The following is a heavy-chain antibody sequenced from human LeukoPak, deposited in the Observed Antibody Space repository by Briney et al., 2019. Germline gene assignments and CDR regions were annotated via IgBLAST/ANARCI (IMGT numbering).Heavy chain of an antibody. Sequence: ASVKVSCKASGYTFTSYYIHWVRQAPGQGLEWMGLINPSAGSTNYAQKFQGRITMTRDTSTSTVYMELSSLRPEDTAVYYCARGPSITLIRGGQWCYYMDVWGKGTTVTISS. CDR1: GYTFTSYY. J-gene: IGHJ6*03. CDR3: ARGPSITLIRGGQWCYYMDV. CDR2: INPSAGST. D-gene: IGHD3-10*01. V-gene: IGHV1-46*01.